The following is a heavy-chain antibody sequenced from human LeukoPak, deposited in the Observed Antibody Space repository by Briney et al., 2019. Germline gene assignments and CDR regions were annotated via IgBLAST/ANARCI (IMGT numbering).Heavy chain of an antibody. V-gene: IGHV4-39*01. CDR3: ARLGVTMIVVVGYDY. CDR2: IYYSGST. CDR1: GGSITGSSYY. Sequence: SETLSLTCTVSGGSITGSSYYWGWIRQPPGKGLEWIGSIYYSGSTYYNSSLKSQVTISVDMSKNQFSLNLSSVTAADTAVYYCARLGVTMIVVVGYDYWGQGTLVTVSS. D-gene: IGHD3-22*01. J-gene: IGHJ4*02.